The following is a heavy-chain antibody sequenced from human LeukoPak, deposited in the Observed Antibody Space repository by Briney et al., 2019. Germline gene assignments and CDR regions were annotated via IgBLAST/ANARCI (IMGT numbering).Heavy chain of an antibody. D-gene: IGHD3-22*01. V-gene: IGHV4-59*08. CDR3: ARGPYSYDSSGAFDI. J-gene: IGHJ3*02. CDR2: IHYTGGT. CDR1: GGSIRSHY. Sequence: SEALSLTCTVSGGSIRSHYWSWIRQPPGKGLEWIGYIHYTGGTNSNPSLKSRVTISVDTSKNQVSLKLSSVTAADTAVYFCARGPYSYDSSGAFDIWGQGTMVTVSS.